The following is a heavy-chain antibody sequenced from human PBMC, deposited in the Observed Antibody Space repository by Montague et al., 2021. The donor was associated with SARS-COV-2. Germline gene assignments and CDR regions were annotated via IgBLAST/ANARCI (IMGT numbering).Heavy chain of an antibody. CDR1: GGSISSGSYY. CDR3: AGGPAATYYYGMDV. J-gene: IGHJ6*02. V-gene: IGHV4-61*02. D-gene: IGHD2-15*01. CDR2: IYTSGST. Sequence: TLSLTCTVSGGSISSGSYYWSWIRQPAGKGLEWIGRIYTSGSTNYNPSLKSRVTISVDTSKNQFSLTLSSVTAADTAVYYCAGGPAATYYYGMDVWGQGTTVTVSS.